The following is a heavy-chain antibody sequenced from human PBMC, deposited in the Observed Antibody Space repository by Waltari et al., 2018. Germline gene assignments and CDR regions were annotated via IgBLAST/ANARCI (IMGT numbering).Heavy chain of an antibody. J-gene: IGHJ3*02. V-gene: IGHV1-69*04. CDR2: IIPILGIA. D-gene: IGHD2-21*01. CDR1: GGPFSSHA. CDR3: ASNSHCGGDCYRDAFDI. Sequence: QVQLVQSGAEVKKPGSSVKVSCKASGGPFSSHAIRWVRQAPGQGLEWMGGIIPILGIANYAQKFQGRVTITADESTSTAYMELSSLRSEDTAVYYCASNSHCGGDCYRDAFDIWGQGTMVTVSS.